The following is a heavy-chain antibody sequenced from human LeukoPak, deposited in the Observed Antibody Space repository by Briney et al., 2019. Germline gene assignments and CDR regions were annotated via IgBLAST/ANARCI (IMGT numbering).Heavy chain of an antibody. V-gene: IGHV1-69*01. Sequence: EASVKVSCKASGGTFISYAISWVRQAPGQGLEWMGGIIPIFGTANYAQKFQGRVTITADESTSTAYMELSSLRSEDTAVYYCARGSLSGSTMVRGVIPDAFDIWGQGTMVTVSS. CDR1: GGTFISYA. CDR3: ARGSLSGSTMVRGVIPDAFDI. D-gene: IGHD3-10*01. CDR2: IIPIFGTA. J-gene: IGHJ3*02.